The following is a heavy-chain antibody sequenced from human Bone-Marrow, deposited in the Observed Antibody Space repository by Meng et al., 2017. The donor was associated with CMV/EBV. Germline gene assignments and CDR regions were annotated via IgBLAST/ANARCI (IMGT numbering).Heavy chain of an antibody. Sequence: SCKASGYTFTNYFIHWVRQAPGQGLEWMGIINPRDGSTSYPQKFQGRITMTRDTSTNTVHVELSSLTSEDTAVYYCARDEWNGSYPNWGQGTLVTVSS. J-gene: IGHJ4*02. D-gene: IGHD1-26*01. V-gene: IGHV1-46*01. CDR3: ARDEWNGSYPN. CDR2: INPRDGST. CDR1: GYTFTNYF.